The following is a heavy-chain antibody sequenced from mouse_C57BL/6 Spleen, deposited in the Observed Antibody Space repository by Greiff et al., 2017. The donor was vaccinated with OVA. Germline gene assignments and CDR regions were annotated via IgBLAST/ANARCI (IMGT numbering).Heavy chain of an antibody. J-gene: IGHJ3*01. CDR2: ISGGGGNT. Sequence: DVMLVESGGGLVKPGGSLKLSCAASGFTFSSYTMSWVRQTPEKRLEWVATISGGGGNTYYPDSVKGRFTISRDNAKNTLYLQMSSLRSEDTALYYCARDGYHPFAYWGQRTLVTVSA. CDR1: GFTFSSYT. D-gene: IGHD2-3*01. V-gene: IGHV5-9*01. CDR3: ARDGYHPFAY.